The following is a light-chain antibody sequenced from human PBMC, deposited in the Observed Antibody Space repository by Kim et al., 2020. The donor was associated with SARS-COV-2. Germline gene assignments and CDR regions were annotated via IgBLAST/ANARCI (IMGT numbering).Light chain of an antibody. CDR1: QTVSRNQ. V-gene: IGKV3-20*01. Sequence: LSPGERASLSCRASQTVSRNQLAWYQQKPGQAPRLLIYGASSRATGIPDRFSGSGSGTDFTLTITRLEPEDFAVYYCQQYGNSRTFGQGTKVDIK. J-gene: IGKJ1*01. CDR2: GAS. CDR3: QQYGNSRT.